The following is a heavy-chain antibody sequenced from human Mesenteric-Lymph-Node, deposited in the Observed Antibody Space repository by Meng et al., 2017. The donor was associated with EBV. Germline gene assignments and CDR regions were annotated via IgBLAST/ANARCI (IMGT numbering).Heavy chain of an antibody. CDR2: IYHSGST. D-gene: IGHD2-2*01. CDR1: GGSISSSNW. Sequence: VQLQESGPGLVKPSAPLSPTCAVSGGSISSSNWWSWVRQPPGKGLEWMGEIYHSGSTNYNPSLKSRVTISVDKSKNQFSLKLSSVTAADTAVYYCASHRYCSSTSCSWFDPWGQGTLVTVSS. CDR3: ASHRYCSSTSCSWFDP. V-gene: IGHV4-4*02. J-gene: IGHJ5*02.